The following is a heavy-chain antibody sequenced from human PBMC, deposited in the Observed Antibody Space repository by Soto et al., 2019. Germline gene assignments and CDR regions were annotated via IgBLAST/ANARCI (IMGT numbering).Heavy chain of an antibody. CDR2: ISGSGGST. CDR3: AKDGGYSYGYSPRYYYGMDV. Sequence: EVQLLESGGGLVQPGGSLRLSCAASGFTFSSYATSWVRQAPGKGLEWVSAISGSGGSTYYADSVKGRFTISRDNSKNTLYLQMNSLRAEDTAVYYCAKDGGYSYGYSPRYYYGMDVWGQGTTVTVSS. J-gene: IGHJ6*02. D-gene: IGHD5-18*01. V-gene: IGHV3-23*01. CDR1: GFTFSSYA.